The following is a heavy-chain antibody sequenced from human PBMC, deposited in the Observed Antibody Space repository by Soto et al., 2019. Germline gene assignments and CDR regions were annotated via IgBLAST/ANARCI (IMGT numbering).Heavy chain of an antibody. CDR2: ISGSGGST. J-gene: IGHJ4*02. CDR3: AKVSPSYIAVAGNYFDY. CDR1: GFTFSSYA. V-gene: IGHV3-23*01. Sequence: EVQLLESGGGLVQPGGSLRLSCAASGFTFSSYAMSWVRQAPGKGLEWVSAISGSGGSTYYADSVKGRFTISRDNSKNPLYLQMNSLRAEDTAVYYCAKVSPSYIAVAGNYFDYWGQGTLVTVSS. D-gene: IGHD6-19*01.